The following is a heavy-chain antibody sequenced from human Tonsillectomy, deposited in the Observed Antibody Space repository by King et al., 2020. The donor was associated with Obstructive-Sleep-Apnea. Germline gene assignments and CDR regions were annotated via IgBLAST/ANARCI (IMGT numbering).Heavy chain of an antibody. J-gene: IGHJ4*02. Sequence: QLQESGPGLVKPSETLSLICTVSGGSISSSNYYWGWIRQPPGKGLEWIGSIYYTGSTYYNPSLNSRVTMSVDTSKNQFSLKLTSVTAADTAVFYCARLSLVVGTTWDNWGQGTLVTVSS. D-gene: IGHD2-15*01. CDR2: IYYTGST. CDR1: GGSISSSNYY. V-gene: IGHV4-39*01. CDR3: ARLSLVVGTTWDN.